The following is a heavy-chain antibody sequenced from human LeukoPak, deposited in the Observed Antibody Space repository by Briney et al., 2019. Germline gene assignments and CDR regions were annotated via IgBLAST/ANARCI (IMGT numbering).Heavy chain of an antibody. CDR1: GFTLSSYG. Sequence: GGSLRLSCAASGFTLSSYGMHWVRQAPGKGLEWVAVIWYDGSNKYYADSVKGRFTISRDNSKNTLYLQMNSLRAEDTAVYYCARAHRDYGDYGYWGQGTLVTVSS. V-gene: IGHV3-33*01. CDR2: IWYDGSNK. J-gene: IGHJ4*02. CDR3: ARAHRDYGDYGY. D-gene: IGHD4-17*01.